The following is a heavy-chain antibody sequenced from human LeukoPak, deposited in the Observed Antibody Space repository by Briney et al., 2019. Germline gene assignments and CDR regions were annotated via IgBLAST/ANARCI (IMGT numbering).Heavy chain of an antibody. V-gene: IGHV3-30*18. Sequence: GGSLRLSCAASGFTFSSYGMHWVRQAPGKGLEWVAVISYDGSNKYYADSVKGRFTISRDNSKNTLYLQMNSQRAEDTAVYYCAKPSMVFLWTGGFDYWGQGTLVTVSS. CDR2: ISYDGSNK. CDR3: AKPSMVFLWTGGFDY. J-gene: IGHJ4*02. D-gene: IGHD3-10*01. CDR1: GFTFSSYG.